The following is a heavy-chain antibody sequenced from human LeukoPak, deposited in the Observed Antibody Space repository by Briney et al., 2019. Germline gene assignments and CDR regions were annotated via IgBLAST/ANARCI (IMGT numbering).Heavy chain of an antibody. CDR3: SRDGGEGGNSAFDI. CDR2: IRRGANSYTT. CDR1: GFTFSDYI. Sequence: GGSLRLSCAASGFTFSDYILDWVRQAPGKGLEWVCRIRRGANSYTTEYAASVKGRSTISRDDSKNSLYLHMNSLKTEDTTVYHCSRDGGEGGNSAFDIWGQGTMVTVSS. J-gene: IGHJ3*02. V-gene: IGHV3-72*01. D-gene: IGHD3-16*01.